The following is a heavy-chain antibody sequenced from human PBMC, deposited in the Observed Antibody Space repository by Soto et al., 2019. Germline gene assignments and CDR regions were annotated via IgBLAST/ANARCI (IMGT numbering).Heavy chain of an antibody. CDR1: GYTFTSYG. V-gene: IGHV1-18*01. CDR3: ASDVLGYGTGGCCSRSGQYCFGY. Sequence: ASVKVSCKASGYTFTSYGISWVRQAPGQGLEWMGWISAYNGNTNYAQKLQGRVTMTTDTSTSTAYMELRSMRSDHTTVYYCASDVLGYGTGGCCSRSGQYCFGYWGQGTLVTVCS. D-gene: IGHD2-8*02. J-gene: IGHJ4*02. CDR2: ISAYNGNT.